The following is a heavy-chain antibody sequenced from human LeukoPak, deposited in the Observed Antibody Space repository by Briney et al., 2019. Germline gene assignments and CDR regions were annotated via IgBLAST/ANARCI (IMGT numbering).Heavy chain of an antibody. CDR2: IKSKTDGGTT. CDR1: GFTVSSNY. J-gene: IGHJ2*01. Sequence: GGSLRLSCAASGFTVSSNYMSWVRQAPGKGLEWVGRIKSKTDGGTTDYAAPVKGRFTISRDDSENTVYLQMNSLKTEDTAVYYCTTLDWYFDLWGRGTLVTVSS. V-gene: IGHV3-15*01. CDR3: TTLDWYFDL.